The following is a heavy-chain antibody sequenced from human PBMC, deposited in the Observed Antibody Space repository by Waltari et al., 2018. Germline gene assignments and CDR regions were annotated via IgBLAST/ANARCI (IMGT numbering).Heavy chain of an antibody. J-gene: IGHJ6*02. CDR1: GFTFPSHA. CDR3: AKDQNDYGDYYYYGMDV. Sequence: QVQLMESGGGVVQPGRSLRLSCAASGFTFPSHAIPWVRQAPGKGLEWVTVISYDGSNKYYVDSVKGRFTISRDNSKNTVYLQMNSLRVEDTAVYYCAKDQNDYGDYYYYGMDVWGRGTTVTVSS. V-gene: IGHV3-30*18. CDR2: ISYDGSNK. D-gene: IGHD4-17*01.